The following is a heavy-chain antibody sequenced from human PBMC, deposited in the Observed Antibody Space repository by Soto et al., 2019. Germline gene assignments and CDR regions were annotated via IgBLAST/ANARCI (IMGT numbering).Heavy chain of an antibody. Sequence: QVHLVQSGAEVRKPGASVKVSCKASGYSFTSYGISWVRQAPGQGLEWMGWISTDNGNTNYAHNLQGRVSMTIDPSTSTGYMELWRLGSDDTAVYYCARDVPDTSLFFYYYGMDVWGQGTTVTVSS. D-gene: IGHD2-21*01. CDR3: ARDVPDTSLFFYYYGMDV. V-gene: IGHV1-18*01. J-gene: IGHJ6*02. CDR2: ISTDNGNT. CDR1: GYSFTSYG.